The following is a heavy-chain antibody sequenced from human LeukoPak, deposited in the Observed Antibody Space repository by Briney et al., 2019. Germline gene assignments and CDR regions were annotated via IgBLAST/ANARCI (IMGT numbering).Heavy chain of an antibody. V-gene: IGHV3-30-3*01. CDR2: IPYDGSNK. Sequence: PGRSLRLSCAASGFTFSSYAMHWVRQAPGKGLEWVAVIPYDGSNKYYADSVKGRFTISRDNSKNTLYLQMNSLRAEDTAVYYCARGRDSSGNFDYWGQGTLVTVSS. CDR1: GFTFSSYA. J-gene: IGHJ4*02. D-gene: IGHD3-22*01. CDR3: ARGRDSSGNFDY.